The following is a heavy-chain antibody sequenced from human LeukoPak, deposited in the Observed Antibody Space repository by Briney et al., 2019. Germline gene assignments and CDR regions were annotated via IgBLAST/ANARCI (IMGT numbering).Heavy chain of an antibody. CDR1: GYTFTSYY. CDR3: ARRVLQGSFDY. J-gene: IGHJ4*02. D-gene: IGHD3-10*01. CDR2: INPSGGST. V-gene: IGHV1-46*01. Sequence: ASVKVSCKASGYTFTSYYLHWVRQAPGQGLEWMGIINPSGGSTTYAQKFQGRVTMTRETSTSTVYMELTSLRSEDTAMYYCARRVLQGSFDYWGQGTLVTVSS.